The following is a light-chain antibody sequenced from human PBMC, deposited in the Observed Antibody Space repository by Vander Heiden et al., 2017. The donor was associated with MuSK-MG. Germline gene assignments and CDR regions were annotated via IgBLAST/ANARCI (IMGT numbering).Light chain of an antibody. Sequence: QSALTQPPSASGSPGHSVTISCTGTSSDVCAYNYVSWYQQHPSKAPKLMIYEVSKRPSGVPDRFSGSKSGNTASLTVSGLQAEDEADYFCSSFAGSNNVFGTGTKVTVL. CDR3: SSFAGSNNV. V-gene: IGLV2-8*01. J-gene: IGLJ1*01. CDR1: SSDVCAYNY. CDR2: EVS.